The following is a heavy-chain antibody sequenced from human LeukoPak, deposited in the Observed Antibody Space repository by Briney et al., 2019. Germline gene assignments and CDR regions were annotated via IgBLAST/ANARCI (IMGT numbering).Heavy chain of an antibody. CDR1: GGSFSGYY. CDR2: INHSGST. D-gene: IGHD6-6*01. J-gene: IGHJ5*02. Sequence: SETLSLTCAVYGGSFSGYYWSWIRQPPGKGLEWIGEINHSGSTNYNPSLKSRVTISVDTSKNQFSLKLSSVTAADTAVYYCARGWSIAAQGIHNWFGPWGQGTLVTVSS. V-gene: IGHV4-34*01. CDR3: ARGWSIAAQGIHNWFGP.